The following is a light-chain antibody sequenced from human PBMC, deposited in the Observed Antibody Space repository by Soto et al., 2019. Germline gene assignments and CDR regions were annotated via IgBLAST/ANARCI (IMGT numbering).Light chain of an antibody. V-gene: IGKV4-1*01. J-gene: IGKJ4*01. CDR2: WAS. CDR1: QSVLYSSNNKNY. CDR3: QQYYNGHLT. Sequence: DIVMTQSPDSLAVSLGERATINCKSTQSVLYSSNNKNYLAWYQQKPGQPPKLLIYWASTREFGVPDRFSGSGSGTNFTLTISSLQDEDVDVYYCQQYYNGHLTLGGGTKADI.